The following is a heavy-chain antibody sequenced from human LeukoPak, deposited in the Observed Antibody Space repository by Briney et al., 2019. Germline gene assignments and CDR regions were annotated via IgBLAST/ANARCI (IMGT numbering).Heavy chain of an antibody. Sequence: GGSLRLSCAASGFTFSTYAISWVRQAPGKGLEWVSAIGDGGYSTYFADSVKGRFTVSRDNSRNTLYLQMNSLRVEDTALYYCARDRGGGWLHDAFDMWGQGTMVTVSS. D-gene: IGHD6-19*01. V-gene: IGHV3-23*01. J-gene: IGHJ3*02. CDR3: ARDRGGGWLHDAFDM. CDR2: IGDGGYST. CDR1: GFTFSTYA.